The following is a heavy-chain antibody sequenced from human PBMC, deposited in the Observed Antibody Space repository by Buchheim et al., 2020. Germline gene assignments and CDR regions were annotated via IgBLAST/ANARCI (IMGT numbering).Heavy chain of an antibody. J-gene: IGHJ6*02. Sequence: QVQLVESGGGLVKPGGSLRLSCAASGFTFSDYYMSWLRQAPGKGLEWVSYISSRGSTIYYADSVMGRFTISRDNATNSLYLQMNSLRAEDTAVYYCASIYGSGSYAYYYYYGMDVWGQGTT. D-gene: IGHD3-10*01. CDR1: GFTFSDYY. CDR2: ISSRGSTI. CDR3: ASIYGSGSYAYYYYYGMDV. V-gene: IGHV3-11*01.